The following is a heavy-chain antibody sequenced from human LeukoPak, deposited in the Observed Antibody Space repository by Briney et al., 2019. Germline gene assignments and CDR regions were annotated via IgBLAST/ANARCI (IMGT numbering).Heavy chain of an antibody. Sequence: GGSPRLSCAASGFTFSSYWMHWVHQAPGKGLVWVSRINSDGSSTSYADSVKGRFTISRDNAKNTLYLQMNSLRAEDTAVYYCARDPYYYDSSGYHDAFDIWGQGTMVTVS. V-gene: IGHV3-74*01. CDR1: GFTFSSYW. CDR3: ARDPYYYDSSGYHDAFDI. CDR2: INSDGSST. D-gene: IGHD3-22*01. J-gene: IGHJ3*02.